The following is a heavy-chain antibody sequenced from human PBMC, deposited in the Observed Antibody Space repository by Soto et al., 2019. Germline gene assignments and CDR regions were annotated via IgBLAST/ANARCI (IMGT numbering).Heavy chain of an antibody. V-gene: IGHV1-18*01. Sequence: QVHLVQSGAEVKKPGASVKVSCKDSGYAFTTYGITWVRQAPGQGLEWMGWISAQNGNTNYAQKLQGRVTVTRDTSTSTAYTELRSLRSDDTAVYYCARWRYGDYWGQGALVTVSS. D-gene: IGHD1-1*01. J-gene: IGHJ4*02. CDR3: ARWRYGDY. CDR1: GYAFTTYG. CDR2: ISAQNGNT.